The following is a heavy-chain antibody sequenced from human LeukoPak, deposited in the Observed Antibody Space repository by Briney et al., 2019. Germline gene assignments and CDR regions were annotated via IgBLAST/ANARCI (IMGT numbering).Heavy chain of an antibody. V-gene: IGHV3-30-3*01. CDR2: ISYDGSNK. J-gene: IGHJ3*02. CDR1: GFTFSTYA. Sequence: GGSLRLSCAASGFTFSTYAMTWVRQAPGKGLEWVAVISYDGSNKYYADSVKGRFTISRDNSKNTLYLQMNSLRAEDTAVYYCARDSDYGDYEIEGAFDIWGQGTMVTVSS. D-gene: IGHD4-17*01. CDR3: ARDSDYGDYEIEGAFDI.